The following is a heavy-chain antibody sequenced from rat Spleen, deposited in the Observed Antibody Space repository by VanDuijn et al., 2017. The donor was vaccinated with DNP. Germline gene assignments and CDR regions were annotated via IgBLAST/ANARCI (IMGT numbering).Heavy chain of an antibody. CDR1: GDTFTSDY. D-gene: IGHD1-6*01. V-gene: IGHV1-43*01. CDR3: ARTIRVYYGLLPFAY. Sequence: QVQLQQSGAELAKPDSSVKISCKASGDTFTSDYISWIKQTTGQGLEYIGYINTGSGGTNFNEKFKGKATLTVDKSSSTAFMQLSSLTPDDSAVYYCARTIRVYYGLLPFAYWGQGSLVTVSS. CDR2: INTGSGGT. J-gene: IGHJ3*01.